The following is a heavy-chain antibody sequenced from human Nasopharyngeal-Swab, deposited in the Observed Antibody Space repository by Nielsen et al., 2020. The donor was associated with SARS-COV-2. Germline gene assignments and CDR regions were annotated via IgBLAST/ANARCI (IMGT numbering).Heavy chain of an antibody. CDR3: ARWSTISRFFDF. CDR2: FYYSGST. V-gene: IGHV4-59*01. CDR1: GDSITNYY. Sequence: ETLSLTCPVSGDSITNYYWSWIRQPPGKELEWIGNFYYSGSTNYSPSLKSRVTISADTSKNQFSLKLTTVTAADTAVYYCARWSTISRFFDFWGQGTQVTVSS. D-gene: IGHD1-26*01. J-gene: IGHJ4*02.